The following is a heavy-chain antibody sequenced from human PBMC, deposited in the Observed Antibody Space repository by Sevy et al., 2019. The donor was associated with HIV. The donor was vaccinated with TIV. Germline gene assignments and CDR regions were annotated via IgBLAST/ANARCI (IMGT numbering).Heavy chain of an antibody. CDR1: GFPFGSYE. CDR2: ISNSGSAK. Sequence: SLKISCTASGFPFGSYEMNWVRQAPGKGLEWVSYISNSGSAKYYSDSVRGRFTISRDNAKNSLYLQMNSLRAEDTAVYYCARDLPPSATTVAHFDYWGRGTLVTVSS. D-gene: IGHD4-17*01. J-gene: IGHJ4*02. CDR3: ARDLPPSATTVAHFDY. V-gene: IGHV3-48*03.